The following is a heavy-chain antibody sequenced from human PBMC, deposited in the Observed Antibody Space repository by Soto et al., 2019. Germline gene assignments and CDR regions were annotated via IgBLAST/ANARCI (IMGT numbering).Heavy chain of an antibody. Sequence: SETLSLTCSVSGGSIDRGPYFWNWIRQPPGKGLEWIGYIYYSGSTNYKPSLKSRVTISVDTSKNQFSLKLSSVTAADTAVYYCARSTGIAAAGTEFDYWGQGTLVTVSS. V-gene: IGHV4-61*01. CDR2: IYYSGST. D-gene: IGHD6-13*01. CDR3: ARSTGIAAAGTEFDY. CDR1: GGSIDRGPYF. J-gene: IGHJ4*02.